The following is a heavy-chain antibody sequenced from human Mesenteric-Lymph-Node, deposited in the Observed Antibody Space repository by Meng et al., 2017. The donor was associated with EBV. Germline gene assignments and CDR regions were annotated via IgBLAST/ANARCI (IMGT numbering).Heavy chain of an antibody. Sequence: HPQCEGWGPGLVKPWGTLSLTCTVSGGSISSRTYDWGWIRQPSGKGLEWIGSIYYSGSTYYNPSLKSRVTISISTSKNQFSLKLSSVTAADTAVYYCARDWGLRAYFQYWGQGTLVTVSS. CDR2: IYYSGST. D-gene: IGHD3-16*01. J-gene: IGHJ1*01. CDR3: ARDWGLRAYFQY. V-gene: IGHV4-39*07. CDR1: GGSISSRTYD.